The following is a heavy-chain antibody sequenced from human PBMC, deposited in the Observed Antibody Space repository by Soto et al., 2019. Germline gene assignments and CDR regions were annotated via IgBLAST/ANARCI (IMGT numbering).Heavy chain of an antibody. J-gene: IGHJ4*01. CDR3: ATLSIDLDY. D-gene: IGHD6-6*01. CDR2: IKSKIDGETT. CDR1: GFTFRTAW. Sequence: EVQLVESGGGLVKPGGSLRLSCAASGFTFRTAWMSWVRQAPGKGLEWGGGIKSKIDGETTDYAAPVKGRFTMSRDDSKNTLYMQMNSLKTEDSAVYHCATLSIDLDYWGPGITVTVSS. V-gene: IGHV3-15*01.